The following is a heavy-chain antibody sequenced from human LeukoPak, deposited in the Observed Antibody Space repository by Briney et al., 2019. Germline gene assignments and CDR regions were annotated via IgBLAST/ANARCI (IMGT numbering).Heavy chain of an antibody. CDR2: ISGSGGST. J-gene: IGHJ3*02. V-gene: IGHV3-23*01. CDR1: GFTFSSYG. Sequence: PGGSLRLSCAASGFTFSSYGMSWVRQAPGKGLEWVSGISGSGGSTYYADSVKGRFTISRDNSKKTLYLQMNSLRAEDTAIYYCAKALFGDRRVGAFDIWGLGTMLTVSS. CDR3: AKALFGDRRVGAFDI. D-gene: IGHD3-10*02.